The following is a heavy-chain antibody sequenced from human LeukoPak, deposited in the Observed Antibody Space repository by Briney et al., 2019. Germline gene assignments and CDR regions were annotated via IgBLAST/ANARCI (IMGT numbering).Heavy chain of an antibody. J-gene: IGHJ5*02. Sequence: SETLSLTCTVSGGSISSYYWSWIRQPPGKGLEWIGYIYYSGSTNYNPSLKSRVTISVDTSKNQFSLKLSSVTAADTAVYYCARHVAWGGNSWMYTETKEVYNWFDPWGQGTLVTVSS. D-gene: IGHD6-13*01. CDR3: ARHVAWGGNSWMYTETKEVYNWFDP. CDR1: GGSISSYY. CDR2: IYYSGST. V-gene: IGHV4-59*08.